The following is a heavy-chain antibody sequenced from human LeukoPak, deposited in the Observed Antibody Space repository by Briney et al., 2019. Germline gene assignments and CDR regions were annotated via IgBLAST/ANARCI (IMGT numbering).Heavy chain of an antibody. Sequence: SETLSLTCAVYGGSFSGYYWSWIRQPPGKGLEWIGEINHSGSTNYNPSLKSRVTISVDTSKNQFSLKLSSVTAADTAVYYCARGGITMVRGVINTYYYYYGMDVWGQGTTVTVSS. V-gene: IGHV4-34*01. CDR1: GGSFSGYY. J-gene: IGHJ6*02. CDR2: INHSGST. D-gene: IGHD3-10*01. CDR3: ARGGITMVRGVINTYYYYYGMDV.